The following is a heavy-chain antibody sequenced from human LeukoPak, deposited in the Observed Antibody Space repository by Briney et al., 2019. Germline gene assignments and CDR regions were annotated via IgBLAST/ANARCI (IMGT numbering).Heavy chain of an antibody. J-gene: IGHJ5*02. CDR2: INHSGST. Sequence: SETLSLTCAVYGGSFSGYYWSWIRQPPGKGLEWIGEINHSGSTNYNPSLKSRVTISVDTSKNQFSLKLSSVTAADTAVYYCARASLAPQKTYGSGSYYPPYLFDPWGQGTLVTVSS. CDR3: ARASLAPQKTYGSGSYYPPYLFDP. CDR1: GGSFSGYY. D-gene: IGHD3-10*01. V-gene: IGHV4-34*01.